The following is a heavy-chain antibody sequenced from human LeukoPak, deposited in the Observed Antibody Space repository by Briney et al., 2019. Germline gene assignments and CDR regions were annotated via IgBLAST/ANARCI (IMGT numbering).Heavy chain of an antibody. D-gene: IGHD4-17*01. Sequence: GGSLRLSCAASGFTFSSYWMSWVRQAPGKGLEWVANIKEDGSEEYSVDSVKGRFTISRDNAKNSLYPQMNSLRAEDTAVYYCATGVTRADSWGQGTLVTVSS. CDR3: ATGVTRADS. J-gene: IGHJ4*02. CDR2: IKEDGSEE. V-gene: IGHV3-7*01. CDR1: GFTFSSYW.